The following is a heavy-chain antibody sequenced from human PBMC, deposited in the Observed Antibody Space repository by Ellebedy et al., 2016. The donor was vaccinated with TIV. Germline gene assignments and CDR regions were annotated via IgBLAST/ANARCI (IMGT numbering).Heavy chain of an antibody. CDR2: IYPSDSET. CDR3: ASRSSNIPGSRSRTPYYYYGVDV. Sequence: GESLKIYCQGSGYNLTSYWIGWVRQRPGKGLEWMGIIYPSDSETRYSPSFQGQVTISADNYISTAYLQWRSLRASDTAMYYCASRSSNIPGSRSRTPYYYYGVDVWGQGTTITVSS. V-gene: IGHV5-51*01. D-gene: IGHD3-10*01. CDR1: GYNLTSYW. J-gene: IGHJ6*02.